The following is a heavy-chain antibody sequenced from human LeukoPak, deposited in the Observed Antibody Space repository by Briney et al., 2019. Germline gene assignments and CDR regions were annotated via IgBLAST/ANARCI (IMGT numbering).Heavy chain of an antibody. CDR2: IIPILGIA. D-gene: IGHD3-10*01. CDR3: ARDLLPGSSYRRGDY. CDR1: GGAFSSYA. J-gene: IGHJ4*02. V-gene: IGHV1-69*04. Sequence: ASVKVSCKASGGAFSSYAISWVRQAPGQGLEWMGRIIPILGIANYAQKFQGRVTITADKSTSTAYMELSSLRSEDTAVYYCARDLLPGSSYRRGDYWGQGTLVTVSS.